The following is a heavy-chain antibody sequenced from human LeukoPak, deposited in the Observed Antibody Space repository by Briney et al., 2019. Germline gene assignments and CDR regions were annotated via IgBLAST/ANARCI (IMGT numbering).Heavy chain of an antibody. CDR1: GFTFSSYS. V-gene: IGHV3-48*04. J-gene: IGHJ4*02. D-gene: IGHD2/OR15-2a*01. Sequence: GGSLRLSCAASGFTFSSYSMNWVRQAPGKGLECISYISTSSSTMYYAHSVKGRFTISRDNAQSSLNLQMNSLRAEDTAVYYCARDFNMAIYYFDYWGQGTLVTVSS. CDR3: ARDFNMAIYYFDY. CDR2: ISTSSSTM.